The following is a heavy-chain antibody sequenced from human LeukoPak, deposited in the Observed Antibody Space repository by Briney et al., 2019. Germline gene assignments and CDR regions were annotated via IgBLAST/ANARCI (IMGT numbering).Heavy chain of an antibody. D-gene: IGHD3-22*01. J-gene: IGHJ4*02. CDR2: IYYSGST. V-gene: IGHV4-30-4*08. CDR3: ARAHYPYDSSGYYSQLPLDY. Sequence: SETLSLTCTVSGGSISSGDYYWSRIRQPPGKGLEWIGYIYYSGSTYYNPSLKSRVTISVDTSKNQFSLKLSSVTAADTAVYYCARAHYPYDSSGYYSQLPLDYWGQGTLVTVSS. CDR1: GGSISSGDYY.